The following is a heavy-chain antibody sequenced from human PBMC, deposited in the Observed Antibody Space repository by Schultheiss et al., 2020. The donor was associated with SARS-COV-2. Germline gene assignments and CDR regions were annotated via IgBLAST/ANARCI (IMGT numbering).Heavy chain of an antibody. CDR1: GGSISSYY. Sequence: SQTLSLTCTVSGGSISSYYWSWIRQPPGKGLEWIGEINYSGNTNYKSSLKSRVTISVDTSKSQFSLKVSSVTAADTAVYYCARWGNSKILDHWGQGTLVTVSS. D-gene: IGHD3-16*01. J-gene: IGHJ4*02. CDR3: ARWGNSKILDH. CDR2: INYSGNT. V-gene: IGHV4-34*01.